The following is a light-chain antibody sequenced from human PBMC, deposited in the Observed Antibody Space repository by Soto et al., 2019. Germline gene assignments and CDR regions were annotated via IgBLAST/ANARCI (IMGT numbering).Light chain of an antibody. CDR1: QSISNY. CDR2: GAS. Sequence: DIQMTQSPSSLSASVGDRVTITCRASQSISNYLNWYQQKPGRAPKLLIYGASSLQSGVPSRFSGTGSGTDFSLTISSLQPDDFATYYCQQYNSYSAFGQGTKV. J-gene: IGKJ1*01. CDR3: QQYNSYSA. V-gene: IGKV1-39*01.